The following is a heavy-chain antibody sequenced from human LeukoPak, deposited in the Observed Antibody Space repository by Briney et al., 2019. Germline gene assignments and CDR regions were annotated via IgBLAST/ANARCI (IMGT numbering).Heavy chain of an antibody. CDR3: ASARLGSGLEGAFDI. D-gene: IGHD6-25*01. CDR1: VGSISTSY. V-gene: IGHV4-59*01. Sequence: SETLSLTCTVSVGSISTSYWSWIRQPPGKGLEWIGYIYYSGSTNYNPSLKSRVAISVDTSKNQFSLKLSSVTAADTAVYYCASARLGSGLEGAFDIWGQGTMVTVSS. J-gene: IGHJ3*02. CDR2: IYYSGST.